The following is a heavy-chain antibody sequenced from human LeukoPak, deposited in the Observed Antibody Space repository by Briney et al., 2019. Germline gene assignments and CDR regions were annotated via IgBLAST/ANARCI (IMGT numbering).Heavy chain of an antibody. CDR3: VRELSGSDHFYYFDH. CDR1: GFTFSNYW. D-gene: IGHD2-21*02. J-gene: IGHJ4*02. Sequence: GGSLRLSCAASGFTFSNYWMHWVRQAPGKGLEWVSSINTKSNYIWYADSVKGRFTFSRDNAQESLYLQMNSLRVEDTAVYYCVRELSGSDHFYYFDHWGQGTLVVVSS. CDR2: INTKSNYI. V-gene: IGHV3-21*01.